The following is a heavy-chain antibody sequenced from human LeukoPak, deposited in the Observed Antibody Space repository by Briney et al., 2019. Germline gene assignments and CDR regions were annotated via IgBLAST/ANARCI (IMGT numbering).Heavy chain of an antibody. D-gene: IGHD3-10*01. J-gene: IGHJ5*02. Sequence: SETLSLTCAVSGYSISSGYYWGWIRQPPGKGLEWIGSVYHSGSTYYNPSLKSRVTISVDTSKNQFSLKLSSVTAADTAVYYCARVGSPVLLWFGELLEGNWFDPWGQGTLVTVSS. CDR3: ARVGSPVLLWFGELLEGNWFDP. CDR2: VYHSGST. V-gene: IGHV4-38-2*01. CDR1: GYSISSGYY.